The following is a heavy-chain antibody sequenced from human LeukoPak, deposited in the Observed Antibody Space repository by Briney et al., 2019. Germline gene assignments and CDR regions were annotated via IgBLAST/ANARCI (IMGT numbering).Heavy chain of an antibody. CDR3: ARGVTIFGVVIPPGNWFDP. CDR2: ISAYNGNT. V-gene: IGHV1-18*01. J-gene: IGHJ5*02. D-gene: IGHD3-3*01. CDR1: GYTFTSYG. Sequence: GASVKVSCKASGYTFTSYGISWVRQAPGQGLEWMGWISAYNGNTNYAQKFQGRVTMTRDTSISTAYMELSRLRSDDTAVYYCARGVTIFGVVIPPGNWFDPWGQGTLVTVSS.